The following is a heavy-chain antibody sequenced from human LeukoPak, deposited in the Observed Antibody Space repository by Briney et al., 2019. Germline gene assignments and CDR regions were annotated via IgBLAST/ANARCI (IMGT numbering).Heavy chain of an antibody. Sequence: PGGSLRLSCAASGFTFSSYSMNWVRQAPGKGLEWVSSISSSSSYIYYADSVKGRFTISRDNAKNSLYLQMNSLRAEDTAVYYCARGTGYCSSTSCYVSFDYWGQGTLVTVSS. D-gene: IGHD2-2*03. CDR2: ISSSSSYI. J-gene: IGHJ4*02. CDR3: ARGTGYCSSTSCYVSFDY. CDR1: GFTFSSYS. V-gene: IGHV3-21*01.